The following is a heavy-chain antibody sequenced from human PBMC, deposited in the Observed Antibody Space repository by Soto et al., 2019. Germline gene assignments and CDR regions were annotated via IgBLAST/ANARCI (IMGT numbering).Heavy chain of an antibody. J-gene: IGHJ4*02. D-gene: IGHD3-16*01. Sequence: QVQLQESGPGLVKPSETLSLTCTVSGGSIGSHYWSWIRQPPGEGLEWIGRASYSGSPNYNPSLKSRVTISIDTSTKQFPLKLPSVTAADTAVYYCASQWGGDYWGPGTLGNVSS. CDR3: ASQWGGDY. CDR2: ASYSGSP. V-gene: IGHV4-59*08. CDR1: GGSIGSHY.